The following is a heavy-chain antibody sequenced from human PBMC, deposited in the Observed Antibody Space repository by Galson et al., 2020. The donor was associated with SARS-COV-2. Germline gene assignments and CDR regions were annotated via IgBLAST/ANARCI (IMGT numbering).Heavy chain of an antibody. V-gene: IGHV3-23*01. Sequence: GGSLRLSCAASGFTFSSYAMSWVRQAPGKGLEWVSAISGSGGSTYYADSVKGRFTISRDNSKNTLYLQMNSLRDEDTAVYYCAKDPYYDFWSGYYFDYWGQGTLVTVSS. CDR2: ISGSGGST. CDR3: AKDPYYDFWSGYYFDY. CDR1: GFTFSSYA. J-gene: IGHJ4*02. D-gene: IGHD3-3*01.